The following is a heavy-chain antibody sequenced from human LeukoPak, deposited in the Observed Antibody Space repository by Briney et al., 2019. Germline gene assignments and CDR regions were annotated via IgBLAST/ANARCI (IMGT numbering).Heavy chain of an antibody. CDR1: GYTFTGYY. J-gene: IGHJ4*02. D-gene: IGHD3-16*02. Sequence: GASVKVSCKASGYTFTGYYMHWVRQAPGQGLEWMGWINPNSGGTNYAQKFQGRVTMTRDTSISTAYMELSRLRSDDTAVYYCAREDATYVWGSYRSNTLDYWGQGTLVTVSS. V-gene: IGHV1-2*02. CDR3: AREDATYVWGSYRSNTLDY. CDR2: INPNSGGT.